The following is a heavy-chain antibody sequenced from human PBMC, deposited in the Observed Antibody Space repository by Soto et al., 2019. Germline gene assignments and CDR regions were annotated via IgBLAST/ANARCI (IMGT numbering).Heavy chain of an antibody. J-gene: IGHJ5*02. Sequence: LQLQESGPGLVKPSETLSLTCTVSGGSIRSSSYYWGWIRQPPGQGLEWIGSIYYSGSTYYNPSLKSRVTISVDTSKNQSSLKLSSVTAAYTAVYYCARELGVAPYWFDPWGKGTLVTVSS. V-gene: IGHV4-39*02. D-gene: IGHD7-27*01. CDR1: GGSIRSSSYY. CDR3: ARELGVAPYWFDP. CDR2: IYYSGST.